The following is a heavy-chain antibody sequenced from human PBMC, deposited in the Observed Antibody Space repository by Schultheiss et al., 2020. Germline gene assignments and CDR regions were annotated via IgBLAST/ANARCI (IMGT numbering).Heavy chain of an antibody. Sequence: SETLSLTCTVSGGSISSGSYYWSWIRQPAGKGLEWIGRIYTSGSTYYNPSLKSRVTISVDTSKNQFSLKLSSVTAADTAVYYCARLGAIYGYFDYWGQGTLVTVSS. CDR3: ARLGAIYGYFDY. CDR2: IYTSGST. CDR1: GGSISSGSYY. D-gene: IGHD3-16*01. J-gene: IGHJ4*02. V-gene: IGHV4-61*02.